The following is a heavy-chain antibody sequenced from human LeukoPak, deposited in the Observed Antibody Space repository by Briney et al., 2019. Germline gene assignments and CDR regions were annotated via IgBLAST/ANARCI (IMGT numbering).Heavy chain of an antibody. D-gene: IGHD1-26*01. CDR2: PYYRTNSQN. Sequence: SQTLSRNCAISGDSVSSNSAAWNWTRQSPARGLRWLGRPYYRTNSQNDYAVSVKRRITLTPDTSKNQFSLQLNSVTPEDTAVYYCARSISSGSSPYNWFDPWGQGTLVTVSS. V-gene: IGHV6-1*01. CDR3: ARSISSGSSPYNWFDP. J-gene: IGHJ5*02. CDR1: GDSVSSNSAA.